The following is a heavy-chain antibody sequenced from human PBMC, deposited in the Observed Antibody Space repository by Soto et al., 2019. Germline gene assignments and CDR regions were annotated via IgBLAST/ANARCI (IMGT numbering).Heavy chain of an antibody. D-gene: IGHD1-7*01. V-gene: IGHV1-69*13. CDR2: IIPIFGTA. CDR3: ARGTTTRIYYYYGMDV. Sequence: ASVKVSCKASGGTFSSYAISWVRQAPGQGLEWMGGIIPIFGTANYAQKFQGRVTITADESTSTAYMELSSLRSEDTAVYYCARGTTTRIYYYYGMDVWGQGTTVTVSS. CDR1: GGTFSSYA. J-gene: IGHJ6*02.